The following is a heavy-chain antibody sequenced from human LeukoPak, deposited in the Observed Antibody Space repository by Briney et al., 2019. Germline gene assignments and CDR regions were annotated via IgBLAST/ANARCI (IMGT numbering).Heavy chain of an antibody. Sequence: SETLSLTCTVSGGSISSYYWSWIRQPPGKGLEWIGYIYYSGSTNYNPSLKSRVTITVDKSKNQFSLKLSSVTAADTAVYYCARGSYFDRAALYYYYGMDVWGQGTTVTVSS. CDR1: GGSISSYY. CDR3: ARGSYFDRAALYYYYGMDV. V-gene: IGHV4-59*12. J-gene: IGHJ6*02. D-gene: IGHD3-3*01. CDR2: IYYSGST.